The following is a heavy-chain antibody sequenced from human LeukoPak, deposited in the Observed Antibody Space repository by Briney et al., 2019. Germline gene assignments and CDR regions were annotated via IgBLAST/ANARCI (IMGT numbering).Heavy chain of an antibody. CDR1: GYTLTELS. V-gene: IGHV1-24*01. J-gene: IGHJ6*03. CDR3: ATGEYSSSAVPGKSYYYYMDV. CDR2: FDPEDGET. Sequence: ASVKVSCKVSGYTLTELSMHWVRQAPGKGLEWMGGFDPEDGETIYAQKFQGRVTMTEDTSTDTAYMELSSLRSEDTAVYYCATGEYSSSAVPGKSYYYYMDVWGKGTTVTVSS. D-gene: IGHD6-6*01.